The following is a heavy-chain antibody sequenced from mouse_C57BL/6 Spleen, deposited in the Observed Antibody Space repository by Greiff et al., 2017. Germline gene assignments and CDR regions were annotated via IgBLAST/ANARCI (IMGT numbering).Heavy chain of an antibody. CDR3: AHYYGSSSNYYARDY. CDR2: IHPSDSDT. J-gene: IGHJ4*01. CDR1: GYTFTSYW. V-gene: IGHV1-74*01. D-gene: IGHD1-1*01. Sequence: QVQLKQPGTELVKPGASVKVSCKASGYTFTSYWMHWVKQRPGQGLEWIGRIHPSDSDTNYNQKFKGKATLTVDKSSSTAYMQLSSLTSEDSAVYYCAHYYGSSSNYYARDYWGQGTSVTVSS.